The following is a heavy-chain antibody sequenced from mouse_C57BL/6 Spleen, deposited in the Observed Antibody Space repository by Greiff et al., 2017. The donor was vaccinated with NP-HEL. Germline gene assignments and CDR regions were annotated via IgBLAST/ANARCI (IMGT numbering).Heavy chain of an antibody. CDR1: GYTFTSYW. J-gene: IGHJ4*01. V-gene: IGHV1-55*01. CDR2: IYPGSGST. Sequence: QVQLQQPGAELVKPGASVKMSCKASGYTFTSYWITWVKQRPGQGLEWIGDIYPGSGSTNYNEKFKSKATLTVDTASSTAYMQLSSLTSEDSAVYYCARRYRDYAMDYWGQGTSVTVSS. D-gene: IGHD2-14*01. CDR3: ARRYRDYAMDY.